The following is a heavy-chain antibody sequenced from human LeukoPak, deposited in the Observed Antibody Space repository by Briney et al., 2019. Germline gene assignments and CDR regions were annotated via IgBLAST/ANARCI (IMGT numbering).Heavy chain of an antibody. Sequence: PGGSLRLSCAASGFTFGSYAMSWVRQAPGKGLEWVSAISGSGGSTYYADSVKGRFTISRDNSKNTLYLQMNSLRAEDTAVYYCAKDRLLWFGGAFDYWGQGTLVTVSS. CDR2: ISGSGGST. CDR3: AKDRLLWFGGAFDY. V-gene: IGHV3-23*01. J-gene: IGHJ4*02. D-gene: IGHD3-10*01. CDR1: GFTFGSYA.